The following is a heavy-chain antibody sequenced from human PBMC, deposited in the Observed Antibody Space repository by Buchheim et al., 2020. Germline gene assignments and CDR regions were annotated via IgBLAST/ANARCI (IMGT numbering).Heavy chain of an antibody. Sequence: QVQLVQSGAEVKKPGSSVRVSCKASGGTFYYAISWVRQAPGQGLEWMGGITPISGTANYAQKFQGRLTITADESTSTGYMALSSLRAEDTAVYYCARDPIAAADHYYYYYGMDVWGQGTT. V-gene: IGHV1-69*01. J-gene: IGHJ6*02. CDR1: GGTFYYA. CDR2: ITPISGTA. D-gene: IGHD6-13*01. CDR3: ARDPIAAADHYYYYYGMDV.